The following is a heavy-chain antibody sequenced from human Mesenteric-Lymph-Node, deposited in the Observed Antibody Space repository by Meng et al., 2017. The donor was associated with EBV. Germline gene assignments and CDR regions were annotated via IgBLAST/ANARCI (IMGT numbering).Heavy chain of an antibody. Sequence: QVQLVESGGGLVKPGGSLRLSCAASGFSFSEYYMNWIRQAPGKGLEWISSISTSGNLIYYADSVSGRFTISRDNAKNTLYLQMNSLRDEDTAVYYCARDFDYGGRFDYWGQGSLVTVSS. J-gene: IGHJ4*02. CDR1: GFSFSEYY. V-gene: IGHV3-11*04. D-gene: IGHD4-23*01. CDR2: ISTSGNLI. CDR3: ARDFDYGGRFDY.